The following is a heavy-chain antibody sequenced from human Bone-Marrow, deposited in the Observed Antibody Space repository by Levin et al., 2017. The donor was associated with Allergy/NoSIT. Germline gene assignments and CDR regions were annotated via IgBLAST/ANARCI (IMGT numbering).Heavy chain of an antibody. CDR1: GFSFSSYS. D-gene: IGHD5-12*01. V-gene: IGHV3-23*01. CDR3: AKRYGGFCSSPFEL. J-gene: IGHJ3*01. CDR2: ISANGGDT. Sequence: PGGSLRLSCLASGFSFSSYSMSWVRQAPGRGLEWVSGISANGGDTDYGDSVKGRFTISRDNSRNSLYLQRASLRAEETALYYGAKRYGGFCSSPFELWGQGKVVTVSS.